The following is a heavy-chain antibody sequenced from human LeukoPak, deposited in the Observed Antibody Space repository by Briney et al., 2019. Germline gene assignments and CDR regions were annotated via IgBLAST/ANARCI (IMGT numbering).Heavy chain of an antibody. CDR3: AKDRMSRKRTTVDH. CDR2: ISYDGSNK. D-gene: IGHD4-17*01. J-gene: IGHJ4*02. Sequence: GGSLRLSCAASGFTFSSYGMHWVRQAPGKGLEWVAVISYDGSNKYYADSVKGRFTISRDNSKNTLYLQMNSLRAEDTAVYYCAKDRMSRKRTTVDHWGQGTLVTVSS. V-gene: IGHV3-30*18. CDR1: GFTFSSYG.